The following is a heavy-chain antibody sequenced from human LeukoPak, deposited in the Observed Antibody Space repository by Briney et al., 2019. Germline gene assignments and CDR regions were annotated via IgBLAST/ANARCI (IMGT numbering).Heavy chain of an antibody. CDR3: ARGFTAIVPFDY. D-gene: IGHD5-18*01. J-gene: IGHJ4*02. V-gene: IGHV4-59*08. CDR2: IYYSGST. CDR1: GGSISSYY. Sequence: PSETLSLTCTVSGGSISSYYWSWIRQPPGKGLGWIGYIYYSGSTNYNPSLKSRVTISVDTSKNQFSLKLSSVTAADTAVYYCARGFTAIVPFDYWGQGTLVTVSS.